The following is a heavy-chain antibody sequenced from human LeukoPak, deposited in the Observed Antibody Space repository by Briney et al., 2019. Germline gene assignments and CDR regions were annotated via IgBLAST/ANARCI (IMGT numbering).Heavy chain of an antibody. CDR1: GFTFSRHG. J-gene: IGHJ4*02. CDR2: ISPSGDIT. V-gene: IGHV3-23*01. Sequence: PGGTLRLSCAASGFTFSRHGINWVRQAPGKGLEWVSGISPSGDITYYADSVKGRFTISRDNSKNTLYLQMNSLRAEDTAVYYCAKAPRGDYFDYWGQGTLVTVSS. CDR3: AKAPRGDYFDY.